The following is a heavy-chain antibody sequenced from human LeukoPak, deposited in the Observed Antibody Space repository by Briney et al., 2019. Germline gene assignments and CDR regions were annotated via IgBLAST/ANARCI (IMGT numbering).Heavy chain of an antibody. CDR3: AREGYQLRYFDY. Sequence: SETLSLTCTVSGGSISSYYWSWIRQPAGKGLEWIGRIYTSGSTNYNPSLKSRVTISVDTSKNQFSLKLSSVTAADTAVYYCAREGYQLRYFDYWGQGTLVTVSS. V-gene: IGHV4-4*07. CDR2: IYTSGST. CDR1: GGSISSYY. J-gene: IGHJ4*02. D-gene: IGHD2-2*01.